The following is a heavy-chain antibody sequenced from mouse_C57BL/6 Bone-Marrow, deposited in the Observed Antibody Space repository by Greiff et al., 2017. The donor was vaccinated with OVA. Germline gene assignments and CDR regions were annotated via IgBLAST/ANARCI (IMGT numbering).Heavy chain of an antibody. CDR3: ARPYYDYDWYFDV. CDR2: INPNNGGT. J-gene: IGHJ1*03. D-gene: IGHD2-4*01. Sequence: VHVKQSGPELVKPGASVKIPCKASGYTFTDYNMDWVKQSHGKSLEWIGDINPNNGGTIYNQKFKGKATLTVDKSSSTAYMELRSLTSEDTAVYYCARPYYDYDWYFDVWGTGTTVTVSS. V-gene: IGHV1-18*01. CDR1: GYTFTDYN.